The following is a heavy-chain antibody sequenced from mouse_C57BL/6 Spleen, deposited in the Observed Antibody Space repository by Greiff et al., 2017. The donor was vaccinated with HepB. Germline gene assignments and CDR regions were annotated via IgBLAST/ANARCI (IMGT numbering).Heavy chain of an antibody. CDR3: AREIYYGRGYFDY. Sequence: EVMLVESGGGLVKPGGSLKLSCAASGFTFSSYAMSWVRQTPEKRLEWVATISDGGSYTYYPDNVKGRFTISRDNAKNNLYLQMSHLKSEDTAMYYCAREIYYGRGYFDYWGQGTTLTVSS. D-gene: IGHD1-1*01. CDR2: ISDGGSYT. J-gene: IGHJ2*01. CDR1: GFTFSSYA. V-gene: IGHV5-4*01.